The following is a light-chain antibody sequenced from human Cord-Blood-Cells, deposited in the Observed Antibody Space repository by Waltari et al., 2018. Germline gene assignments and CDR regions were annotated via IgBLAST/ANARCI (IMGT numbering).Light chain of an antibody. CDR2: DVS. CDR1: RSYGSGYNY. V-gene: IGLV2-14*01. CDR3: SSYTSSSTRV. Sequence: QSALTQPASVSGSPVQSITMSCTGPRSYGSGYNYASLYQLHPGKAPKLMIYDVSKRPSGVSNRFSGSKSGNTASLTISGLQAEDEADYYCSSYTSSSTRVFGGGTKLTVL. J-gene: IGLJ3*02.